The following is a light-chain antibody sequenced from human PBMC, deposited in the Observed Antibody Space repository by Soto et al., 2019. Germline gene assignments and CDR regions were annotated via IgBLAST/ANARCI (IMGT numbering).Light chain of an antibody. CDR2: GNS. V-gene: IGLV1-40*01. Sequence: QSVLTQPPSVSGAPGQRVTISCTGSSSNIGAGYDVHWYQQLPGTAPKLLIYGNSNRHSGGPDRFSGSKSGTSASLAITGLQDEDEADYYCKSYDSSLSDVVFGGGTKLTVL. J-gene: IGLJ2*01. CDR1: SSNIGAGYD. CDR3: KSYDSSLSDVV.